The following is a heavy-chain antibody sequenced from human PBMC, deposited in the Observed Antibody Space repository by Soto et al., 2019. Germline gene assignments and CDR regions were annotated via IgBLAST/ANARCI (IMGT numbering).Heavy chain of an antibody. Sequence: EVQLVESGGGLVQPGGSLRLSCAASGFTFSSYWMSWVRQAPGKGLEWVANIKQDGSEKYYVDSVKGRFTISRDNAKNALYLQMNSLRAEDTAVYYCARDSSGWYLQLDAFDIWGQGTMVTVSS. D-gene: IGHD6-19*01. CDR2: IKQDGSEK. V-gene: IGHV3-7*01. J-gene: IGHJ3*02. CDR3: ARDSSGWYLQLDAFDI. CDR1: GFTFSSYW.